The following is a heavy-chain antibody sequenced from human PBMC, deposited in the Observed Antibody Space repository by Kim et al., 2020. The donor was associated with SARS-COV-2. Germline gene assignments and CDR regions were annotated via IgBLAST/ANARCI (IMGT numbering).Heavy chain of an antibody. J-gene: IGHJ6*02. Sequence: LRRRVTISVDTSKNQFSLKLSSVTAADTAVYYCARLSTARDNYYYYGMDGWGQGTTVTVSS. D-gene: IGHD5-18*01. V-gene: IGHV4-34*01. CDR3: ARLSTARDNYYYYGMDG.